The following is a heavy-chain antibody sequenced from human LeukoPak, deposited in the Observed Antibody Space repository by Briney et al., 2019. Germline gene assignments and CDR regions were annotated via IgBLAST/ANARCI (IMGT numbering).Heavy chain of an antibody. CDR2: MYYSGST. V-gene: IGHV4-39*01. CDR1: GGSLSSNSYY. Sequence: PSETLSLTCTVSGGSLSSNSYYWGWIRQAPGKGLEWIGSMYYSGSTYYNQSLKSRVTISVDTSKNHFSLKLTSVTAADTAVYYCARHYYDSSGYYPWYFDYWGQGTLVTVSS. CDR3: ARHYYDSSGYYPWYFDY. D-gene: IGHD3-22*01. J-gene: IGHJ4*02.